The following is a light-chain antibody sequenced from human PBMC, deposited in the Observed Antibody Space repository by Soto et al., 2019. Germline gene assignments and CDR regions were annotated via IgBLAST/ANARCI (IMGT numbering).Light chain of an antibody. V-gene: IGLV3-1*01. Sequence: SYELTQPPSVSVSPGLTASITCSGDKLGDKYACWYQQKPGQSPVLVIYQDNKRPSGIPERFSGSNSGNTATLTISGTQAMDEADYYCQAWESSTVVFGGGTKLTVL. CDR2: QDN. CDR3: QAWESSTVV. CDR1: KLGDKY. J-gene: IGLJ2*01.